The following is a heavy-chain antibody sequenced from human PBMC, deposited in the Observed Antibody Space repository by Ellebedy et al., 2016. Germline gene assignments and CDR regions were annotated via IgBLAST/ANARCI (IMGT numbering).Heavy chain of an antibody. J-gene: IGHJ5*02. V-gene: IGHV3-33*08. Sequence: GGFLRLSCAASGFTFSSYGLHRVRQAPGKGLQWVAVIWYDGSKEYYTDSVKGRFTISRDDSKNTLYLQMNSLRVEDTAVYYCAGDDEYWHPGSWGQGTLVTVSS. CDR3: AGDDEYWHPGS. CDR1: GFTFSSYG. CDR2: IWYDGSKE. D-gene: IGHD2-8*02.